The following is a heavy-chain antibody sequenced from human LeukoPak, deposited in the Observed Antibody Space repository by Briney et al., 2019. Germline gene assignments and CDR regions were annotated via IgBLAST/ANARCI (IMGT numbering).Heavy chain of an antibody. V-gene: IGHV3-21*01. Sequence: GSLRLSCAASGFTFSSYSMNWVRQAPGKGLEWVSSISSSSSYIYYADSVKGRFTIFRDNAKNSLYLQMNSLRAEDTAVYYCARTSSGGSCYLDYWGQGTLVTVSS. CDR3: ARTSSGGSCYLDY. CDR1: GFTFSSYS. CDR2: ISSSSSYI. D-gene: IGHD2-15*01. J-gene: IGHJ4*02.